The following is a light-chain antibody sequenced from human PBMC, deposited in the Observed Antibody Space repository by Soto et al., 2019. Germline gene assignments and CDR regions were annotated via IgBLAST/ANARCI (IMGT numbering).Light chain of an antibody. J-gene: IGKJ1*01. CDR3: QQRSNWPRA. Sequence: TQTQYTPSVSPGERATLSFRASQSVSSYLAWYQQKPGQAPRLLIYDASNRATGIPARFSGSGSGTDFTLTISSLEPEDFAVYYCQQRSNWPRAFGQG. CDR1: QSVSSY. V-gene: IGKV3-11*01. CDR2: DAS.